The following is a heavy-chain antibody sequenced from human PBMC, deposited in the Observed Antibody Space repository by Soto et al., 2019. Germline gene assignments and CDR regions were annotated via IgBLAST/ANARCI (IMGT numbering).Heavy chain of an antibody. CDR2: IIPILGIA. V-gene: IGHV1-69*10. CDR3: ARGIYDYVWGSYRYNFDY. CDR1: GGTFSSYA. J-gene: IGHJ4*02. D-gene: IGHD3-16*02. Sequence: SVKVSCKASGGTFSSYAISWVRQAPGQGLEWMGGIIPILGIANYAQKFQGRVTITADKSTSTAYMELSSLRSEDTAVYYCARGIYDYVWGSYRYNFDYWGQGTLVTVS.